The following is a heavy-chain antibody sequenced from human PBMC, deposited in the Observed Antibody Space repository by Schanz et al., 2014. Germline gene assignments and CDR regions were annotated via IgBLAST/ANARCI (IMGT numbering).Heavy chain of an antibody. Sequence: VQLVESGGGLVKPGGSLSLSCAASGFIFNDYYMNLIRQAPGKGLEWLSYISRDGTTSYYADSVKGRFTISRDNAKNSLYLEMTSLRGEDTAVYYCARENLNWEAFDIWGQGTVVTVSS. D-gene: IGHD7-27*01. V-gene: IGHV3-11*01. CDR1: GFIFNDYY. J-gene: IGHJ3*02. CDR3: ARENLNWEAFDI. CDR2: ISRDGTTS.